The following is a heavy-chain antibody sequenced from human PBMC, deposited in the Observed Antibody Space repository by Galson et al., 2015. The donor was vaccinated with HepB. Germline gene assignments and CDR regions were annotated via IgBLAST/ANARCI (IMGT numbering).Heavy chain of an antibody. D-gene: IGHD2-2*01. J-gene: IGHJ4*02. Sequence: SCKASGYTFTSYAMHWVRQAPGQRLEWMGWINAGNGNTKYSQKFQGRVTITRDTSASTAYMELSSLRSEDTAVYYCARRLGYCSSTSCYEDPFDYWGQGTLVTVSS. V-gene: IGHV1-3*01. CDR2: INAGNGNT. CDR3: ARRLGYCSSTSCYEDPFDY. CDR1: GYTFTSYA.